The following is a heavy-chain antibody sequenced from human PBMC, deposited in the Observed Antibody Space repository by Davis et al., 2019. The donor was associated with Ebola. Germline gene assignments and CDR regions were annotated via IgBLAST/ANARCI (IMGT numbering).Heavy chain of an antibody. Sequence: GESLKISCAASGFTFSTYSMNWIRQAPGKGLEWVSFISYPSNIIYYADSVRGRFTISRDNAKNSLYLQMNSLRDEDTAVYYCARGSVELLPPLYYYYGMDVWGKGTTVTVSS. V-gene: IGHV3-48*02. CDR3: ARGSVELLPPLYYYYGMDV. J-gene: IGHJ6*04. CDR2: ISYPSNII. D-gene: IGHD3-10*01. CDR1: GFTFSTYS.